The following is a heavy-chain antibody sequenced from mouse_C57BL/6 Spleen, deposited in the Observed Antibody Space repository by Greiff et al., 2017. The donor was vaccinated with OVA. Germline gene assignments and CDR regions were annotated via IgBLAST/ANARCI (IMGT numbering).Heavy chain of an antibody. J-gene: IGHJ4*01. V-gene: IGHV1-80*01. CDR1: GYAFSSYW. CDR2: IYPGDGDT. Sequence: VKLMESGAELVKPGASVKISCKASGYAFSSYWMNWVKQRPGKGLEWIGQIYPGDGDTNYNGKFKGKATLTADKSSSTAYMQLSSLTSEDSAVYFCARDYSNPMDYWGQGTSVTVSS. D-gene: IGHD2-5*01. CDR3: ARDYSNPMDY.